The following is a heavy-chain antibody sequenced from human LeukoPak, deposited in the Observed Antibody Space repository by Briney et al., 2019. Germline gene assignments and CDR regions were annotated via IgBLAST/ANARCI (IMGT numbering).Heavy chain of an antibody. CDR3: AKGYFEDYFDY. Sequence: SETLSLTCTVSGGSISSYYWSWIRQPPGKGLEWIGYIYTSGSTNYNPSLKSRVTISVDTSKNQFSLKLSSVTAADTAVYYCAKGYFEDYFDYWGQGTLVTVSA. D-gene: IGHD3-22*01. J-gene: IGHJ4*02. CDR2: IYTSGST. V-gene: IGHV4-4*09. CDR1: GGSISSYY.